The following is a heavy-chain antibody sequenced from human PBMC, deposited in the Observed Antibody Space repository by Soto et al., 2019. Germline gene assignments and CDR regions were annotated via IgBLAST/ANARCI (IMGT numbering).Heavy chain of an antibody. V-gene: IGHV3-23*01. D-gene: IGHD3-3*01. CDR1: GFTFSSYA. J-gene: IGHJ4*02. Sequence: EVQLLESGGGLVQPGGSLRLSCAASGFTFSSYAMSWVRQAPGKGLEWVSAISGSGGSTYYADSVKGRFTISRDNSKNTLYLQMNSLRAEDTAVYYCAKEPKLRFLEWSYYFDYWGQGTLVTVSS. CDR2: ISGSGGST. CDR3: AKEPKLRFLEWSYYFDY.